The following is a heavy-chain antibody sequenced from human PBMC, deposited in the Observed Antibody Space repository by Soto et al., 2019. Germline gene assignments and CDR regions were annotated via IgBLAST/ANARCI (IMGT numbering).Heavy chain of an antibody. V-gene: IGHV1-69*13. J-gene: IGHJ6*02. Sequence: ASVKVSCKASGGTFSGYSITWVRQAPGHGLEWIGRIIPIFGIASYAQKFQGRVTITADESTSTAYMELSSLRSDDTAVYYCAREDRDRETGLVPAAIDGMDVWGQGTTVTVSS. CDR3: AREDRDRETGLVPAAIDGMDV. CDR1: GGTFSGYS. CDR2: IIPIFGIA. D-gene: IGHD2-2*01.